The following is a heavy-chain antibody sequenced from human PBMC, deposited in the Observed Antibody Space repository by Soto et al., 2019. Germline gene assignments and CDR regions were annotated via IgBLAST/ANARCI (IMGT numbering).Heavy chain of an antibody. CDR2: IIPFFGTA. J-gene: IGHJ4*02. D-gene: IGHD3-16*01. V-gene: IGHV1-69*13. CDR3: ARTAPMDARDRYYYDF. CDR1: GGTFSTFG. Sequence: SVKVSCKTSGGTFSTFGISWVRQAPGQGLEWMGGIIPFFGTAEYSKKFEERITITADESTNTVYMDLRSLTSEDTAIYYCARTAPMDARDRYYYDFWGQ.